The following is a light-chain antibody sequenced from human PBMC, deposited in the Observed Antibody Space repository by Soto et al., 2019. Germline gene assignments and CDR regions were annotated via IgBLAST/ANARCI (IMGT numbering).Light chain of an antibody. J-gene: IGKJ1*01. CDR1: QSVSRSH. CDR2: GAY. Sequence: EIVLTQSPGTLSLSPGERATLSCRASQSVSRSHLAWFQQKPGQAHRLLIYGAYNRATGIQDRVSGSGSGTDFTLTIKRLEPEDFAVYYCEQYASSPWTFGQGTKWEI. V-gene: IGKV3-20*01. CDR3: EQYASSPWT.